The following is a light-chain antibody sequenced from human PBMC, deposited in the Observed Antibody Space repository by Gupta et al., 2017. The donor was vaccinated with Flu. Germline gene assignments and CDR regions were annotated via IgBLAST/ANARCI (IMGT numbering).Light chain of an antibody. Sequence: EIVLTQSPGTLSLSPGERATLSCRASQTINLNYLAWFQQKSGQAPRLLIYAASSRATGIPDRFSGGGSGTDFTLTISRLEPEDFAVYYCQQYGSTRGYTFGQGTQLEIK. V-gene: IGKV3-20*01. CDR2: AAS. J-gene: IGKJ2*01. CDR3: QQYGSTRGYT. CDR1: QTINLNY.